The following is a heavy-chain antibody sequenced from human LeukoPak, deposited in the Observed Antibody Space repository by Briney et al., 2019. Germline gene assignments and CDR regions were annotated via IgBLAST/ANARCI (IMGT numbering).Heavy chain of an antibody. D-gene: IGHD6-19*01. Sequence: PGGSLRLSCAASGFTFSSYGMHWVRQAPGKGLEWVAVISYDGSNKYYADSVKGRFTISRDNSKNTLYLQMNSLRAEDTAVYYCAKTRLHYSSGPPFDYWGQGTLVTVSS. CDR1: GFTFSSYG. CDR2: ISYDGSNK. CDR3: AKTRLHYSSGPPFDY. V-gene: IGHV3-30*18. J-gene: IGHJ4*02.